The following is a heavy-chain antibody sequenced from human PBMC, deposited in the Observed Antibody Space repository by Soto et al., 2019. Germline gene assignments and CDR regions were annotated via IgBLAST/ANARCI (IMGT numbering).Heavy chain of an antibody. CDR3: ARATFGAVLHLEV. V-gene: IGHV4-30-2*01. Sequence: QLQLQESGSGLVKPSQTLSLTCAVSGASISTEGYTWSWIRQPPGKGLEWIGYIYPSGASNYNPSLSSRVTISPDASRNRFSLSVGSVTAADTAVYYCARATFGAVLHLEVWGQGTTVTVTS. D-gene: IGHD3-3*01. CDR2: IYPSGAS. J-gene: IGHJ6*02. CDR1: GASISTEGYT.